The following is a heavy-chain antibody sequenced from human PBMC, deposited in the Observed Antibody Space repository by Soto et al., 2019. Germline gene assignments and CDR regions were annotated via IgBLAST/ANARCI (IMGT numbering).Heavy chain of an antibody. V-gene: IGHV5-10-1*01. CDR1: EYSLTSYW. Sequence: GESLKISCRNSEYSLTSYWITWVRQMPGKGLEWMGKIDPSDSNTNYSPFFQGHVTISADKSMSTAYLQWSSLKASDSAMYYCARLGHDYSNSGMDVWGQGTTVTVSS. J-gene: IGHJ6*02. D-gene: IGHD4-4*01. CDR2: IDPSDSNT. CDR3: ARLGHDYSNSGMDV.